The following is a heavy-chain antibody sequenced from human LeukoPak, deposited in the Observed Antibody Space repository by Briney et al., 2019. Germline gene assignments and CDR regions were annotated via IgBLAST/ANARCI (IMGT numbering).Heavy chain of an antibody. Sequence: GASVKVSCKASGYTFTSYGISWVRQAPGQGLEWMGGIIPIFGTANYAQKFQGRVTITADESTSTAYMELSSLRSEDTAVYYCASITPATGPGYWGQGTLVTVSS. CDR1: GYTFTSYG. V-gene: IGHV1-69*13. CDR3: ASITPATGPGY. J-gene: IGHJ4*02. D-gene: IGHD3-9*01. CDR2: IIPIFGTA.